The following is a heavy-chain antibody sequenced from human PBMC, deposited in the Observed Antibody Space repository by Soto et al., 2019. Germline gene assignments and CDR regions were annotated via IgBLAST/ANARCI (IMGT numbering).Heavy chain of an antibody. V-gene: IGHV4-34*01. CDR3: VSYNYDSCGYDQDYNGIYA. Sequence: SETLSLPCAVYGGSGGSFSGNYWCCIRQNPGKGLEWIGEINHSGSTNYNPSLNSRVTISVDTSKNQFSLKLSSVTAADTAVYYCVSYNYDSCGYDQDYNGIYARSQRTTVTVS. CDR1: GGSGGSFSGNY. J-gene: IGHJ6*02. CDR2: INHSGST. D-gene: IGHD3-22*01.